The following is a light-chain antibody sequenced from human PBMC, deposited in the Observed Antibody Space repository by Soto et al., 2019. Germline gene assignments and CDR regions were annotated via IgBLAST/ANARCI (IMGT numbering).Light chain of an antibody. Sequence: EIVLTQSPGTLSLSPGERATLSCRASQSVSSSYLAWYRQKPGQAPRLLIYGASGRATGIPDRFSGSGSGTDFTLTISRLEPEDVAVYYCQQYGSSPLFTFGPGTKVDIK. CDR3: QQYGSSPLFT. CDR1: QSVSSSY. CDR2: GAS. J-gene: IGKJ3*01. V-gene: IGKV3-20*01.